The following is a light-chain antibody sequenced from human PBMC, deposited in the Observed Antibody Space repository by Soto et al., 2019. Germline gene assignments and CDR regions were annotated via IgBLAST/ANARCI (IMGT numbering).Light chain of an antibody. CDR3: QHDNSYGT. V-gene: IGKV1-5*01. J-gene: IGKJ1*01. CDR2: GAT. CDR1: QNIDSW. Sequence: DIRMTQSPSTLSASVGDRVTITCRASQNIDSWLAWYQQKPGKAPKIMIYGATSLESGVPSRFSASGSGTEFTLTISSLQPDDFATYYCQHDNSYGTFGQGTRVEI.